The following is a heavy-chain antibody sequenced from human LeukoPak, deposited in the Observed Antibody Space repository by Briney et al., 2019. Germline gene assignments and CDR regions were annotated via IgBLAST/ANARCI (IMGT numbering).Heavy chain of an antibody. CDR2: ISPYNGNT. V-gene: IGHV1-18*01. CDR1: GYTFTSYG. Sequence: ASVKVSCKASGYTFTSYGISWERQAPGQGLEWMGWISPYNGNTNYAPKLQGRVTMTTDTATSTAYMELTSLTSDDTAVYYCARDRQCGYWGQGTLVTVSS. D-gene: IGHD2-21*01. J-gene: IGHJ4*02. CDR3: ARDRQCGY.